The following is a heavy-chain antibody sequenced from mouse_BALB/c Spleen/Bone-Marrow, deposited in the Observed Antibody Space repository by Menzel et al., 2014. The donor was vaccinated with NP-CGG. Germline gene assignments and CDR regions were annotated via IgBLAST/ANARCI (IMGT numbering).Heavy chain of an antibody. CDR3: ARRAYGGSYGFAY. Sequence: RPGQGLEWIGYINPSTDYTEYNQKFKDKATLTADKSSSTAFMQLSSLTSEDSAVYYCARRAYGGSYGFAYWGQGTLVTVSA. J-gene: IGHJ3*01. D-gene: IGHD1-1*01. V-gene: IGHV1-4*01. CDR2: INPSTDYT.